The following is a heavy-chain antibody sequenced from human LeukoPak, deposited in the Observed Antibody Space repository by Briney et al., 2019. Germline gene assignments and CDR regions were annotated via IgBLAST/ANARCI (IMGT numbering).Heavy chain of an antibody. J-gene: IGHJ4*02. CDR1: GFTFSSYW. Sequence: GGSLRLSCAASGFTFSSYWMNWVRHAPGKGPVWVSRIASDGSSTTYADSVKGRFSISRDNAKNTLYLQMNSLRVEDTAVYYCARGRPHGNDYWGQGTLVTVSS. CDR3: ARGRPHGNDY. CDR2: IASDGSST. D-gene: IGHD4-23*01. V-gene: IGHV3-74*01.